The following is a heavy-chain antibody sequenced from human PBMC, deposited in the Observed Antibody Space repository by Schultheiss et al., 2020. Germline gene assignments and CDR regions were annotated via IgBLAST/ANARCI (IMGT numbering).Heavy chain of an antibody. Sequence: GGSLRLSCAASDFTVSSTYMSWVRQAPGKGLEWVSAISGSGGSTYYADSVKGRFTISRDNSKNTLYLQMNSLRAEDTAVYYCAKRSGWYFFDYWGQGTLVTVSS. CDR3: AKRSGWYFFDY. CDR2: ISGSGGST. J-gene: IGHJ4*02. V-gene: IGHV3-23*01. D-gene: IGHD6-19*01. CDR1: DFTVSSTY.